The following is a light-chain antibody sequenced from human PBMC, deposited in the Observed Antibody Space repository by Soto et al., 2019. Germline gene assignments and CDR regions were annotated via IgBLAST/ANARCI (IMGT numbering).Light chain of an antibody. CDR1: SSAVGSYSL. CDR3: CSYAGSTYWV. J-gene: IGLJ3*02. V-gene: IGLV2-23*01. Sequence: QSVLTQPASVSGSPGQSITISCTGTSSAVGSYSLVSWYQQHPGKAPKLIIYAGTKRPSGISSRFSGSKSANTASLTISGLQAEDEADYYCCSYAGSTYWVFGGGTKVTAL. CDR2: AGT.